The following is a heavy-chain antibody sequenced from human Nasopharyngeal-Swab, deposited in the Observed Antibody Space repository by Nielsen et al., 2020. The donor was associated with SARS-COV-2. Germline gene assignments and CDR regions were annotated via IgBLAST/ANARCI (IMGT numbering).Heavy chain of an antibody. D-gene: IGHD1-1*01. CDR1: GYIFTSYW. CDR3: VRTMATTGYWYFDL. V-gene: IGHV5-51*04. CDR2: ISPHKSET. J-gene: IGHJ2*01. Sequence: GESLKISCEGSGYIFTSYWIVWVRQMPGKGLEWMVAISPHKSETRYSPSFQGQVTISADKPISTAYLQWSSLKASDTALYYCVRTMATTGYWYFDLWGRGTLVTVSP.